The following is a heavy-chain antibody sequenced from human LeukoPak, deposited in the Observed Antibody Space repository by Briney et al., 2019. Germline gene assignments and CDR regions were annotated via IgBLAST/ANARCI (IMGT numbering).Heavy chain of an antibody. CDR2: MYLSGAT. D-gene: IGHD3-22*01. CDR3: AGLVGRYSSGLYYYYFDY. V-gene: IGHV4-4*02. Sequence: SETLSLTCTVSGDSINSLDLWSWVRQPPGKGLEWIGEMYLSGATHSNPSVKSRVTISIDKSKSQFFLNLSSVTAADTAVYYCAGLVGRYSSGLYYYYFDYWGQGTLVTVSS. CDR1: GDSINSLDL. J-gene: IGHJ4*02.